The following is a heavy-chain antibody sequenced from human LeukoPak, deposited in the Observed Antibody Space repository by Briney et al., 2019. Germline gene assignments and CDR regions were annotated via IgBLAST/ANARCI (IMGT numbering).Heavy chain of an antibody. D-gene: IGHD6-19*01. CDR2: ISYDGRTK. Sequence: GGSLRLSCAASGFTFSGYGMHWVRRAPGKGLEGVVVISYDGRTKYYADSVKGRFTISRDNSKNTLYLQMNSLRAEARALYYCAKDFVYSNCWYKTRLHFDYWGQGTLVTVSS. CDR1: GFTFSGYG. CDR3: AKDFVYSNCWYKTRLHFDY. V-gene: IGHV3-30*18. J-gene: IGHJ4*02.